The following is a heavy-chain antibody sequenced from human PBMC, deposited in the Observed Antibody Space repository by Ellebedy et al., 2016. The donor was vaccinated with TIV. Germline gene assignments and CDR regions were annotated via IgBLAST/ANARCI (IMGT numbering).Heavy chain of an antibody. Sequence: GESLKISXAASGFTFSSYAMSWVRQAPGKGLEWVSAISGSGGSTYYADSVKGRFTISRDNSKNTLYLQMNSLRAEDTAVYYCARVGSSGYFDLLVFDYWGQGTLVTVSS. CDR1: GFTFSSYA. J-gene: IGHJ4*02. CDR2: ISGSGGST. D-gene: IGHD3-9*01. V-gene: IGHV3-23*01. CDR3: ARVGSSGYFDLLVFDY.